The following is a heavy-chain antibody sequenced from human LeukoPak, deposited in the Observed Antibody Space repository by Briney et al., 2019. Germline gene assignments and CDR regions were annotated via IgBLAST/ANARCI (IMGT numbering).Heavy chain of an antibody. D-gene: IGHD2-2*01. Sequence: PSETLSHTCTVSGGSISSDYWSWFRQPPRKGLEWIGYIHFSGSTTYNPSLKSRVTISIDTSKNQFSLNLSSVTAADTAVYYCTREVGTGFQVNYYYYMDVWGKGTTVTVSS. CDR1: GGSISSDY. V-gene: IGHV4-59*01. J-gene: IGHJ6*03. CDR2: IHFSGST. CDR3: TREVGTGFQVNYYYYMDV.